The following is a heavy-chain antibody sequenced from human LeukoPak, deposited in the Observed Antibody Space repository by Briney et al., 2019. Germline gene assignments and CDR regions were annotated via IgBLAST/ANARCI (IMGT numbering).Heavy chain of an antibody. CDR2: INHSGST. J-gene: IGHJ4*02. Sequence: SETLSLTCAVYGGSFSGYYWSWIRQPPGKGPEWIGEINHSGSTNYNPSLKSRVTISVDTSKNQFSLKLSSVTAADTAVYYCARVSGYSYGYPDYWGQGTLVTVSS. D-gene: IGHD5-18*01. V-gene: IGHV4-34*01. CDR1: GGSFSGYY. CDR3: ARVSGYSYGYPDY.